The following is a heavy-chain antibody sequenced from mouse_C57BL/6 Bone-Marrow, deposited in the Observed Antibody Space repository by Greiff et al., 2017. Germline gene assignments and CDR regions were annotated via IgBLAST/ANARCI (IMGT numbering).Heavy chain of an antibody. CDR1: GYTFTSYG. D-gene: IGHD2-3*01. CDR2: IYPRSGNT. CDR3: ARSKMGTYYFDY. J-gene: IGHJ2*01. V-gene: IGHV1-81*01. Sequence: QVQLQQSGAELARPGASVKLSCKASGYTFTSYGISWVKQRTGQGLEWIGEIYPRSGNTYYNETFKGKATLTADKSSSTAYMELRSLTSEDSAVYFCARSKMGTYYFDYWGQGTTLTVSS.